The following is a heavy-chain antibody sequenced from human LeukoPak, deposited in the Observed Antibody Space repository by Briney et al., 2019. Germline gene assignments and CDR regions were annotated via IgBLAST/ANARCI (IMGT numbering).Heavy chain of an antibody. CDR1: GGSISSYY. Sequence: PSKTLSLTCTVSGGSISSYYWSWIRQPAGEGLEWIGRIYTSGSTNYNPSLKSRVTMSVDTSKNQFSLKLSSVTAADTAVYYCVRDPHIVVVPAASGWFDPWGQGTLVTVSS. CDR3: VRDPHIVVVPAASGWFDP. J-gene: IGHJ5*02. V-gene: IGHV4-4*07. CDR2: IYTSGST. D-gene: IGHD2-2*01.